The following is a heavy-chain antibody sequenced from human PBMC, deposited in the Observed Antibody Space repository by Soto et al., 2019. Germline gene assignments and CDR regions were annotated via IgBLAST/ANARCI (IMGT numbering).Heavy chain of an antibody. CDR3: ARGNRGYSYGCFIY. CDR2: IYYSGST. D-gene: IGHD5-18*01. CDR1: GGSVSSGSYY. J-gene: IGHJ4*02. Sequence: PSETLSPTCTVSGGSVSSGSYYWSWIRQPPGKGLEWIGYIYYSGSTNYNPSLKSRVTISVDTSKNQFSLKLSSVTAADTAVYYCARGNRGYSYGCFIYWGQGTLVTVSS. V-gene: IGHV4-61*01.